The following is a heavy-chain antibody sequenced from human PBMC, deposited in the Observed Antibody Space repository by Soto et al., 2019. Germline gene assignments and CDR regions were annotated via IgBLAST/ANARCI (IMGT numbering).Heavy chain of an antibody. Sequence: GASVKVSCKASGYTFTSYGISWVRQAPGQGLEWMGWISAYNGNTNYAQKLQGRVTMTTDTSTSTAYMELRSLRSDDTAVYYCARGGYDFWSGYWNSFDPWGQGTLVTVSS. J-gene: IGHJ5*02. CDR1: GYTFTSYG. D-gene: IGHD3-3*01. CDR2: ISAYNGNT. CDR3: ARGGYDFWSGYWNSFDP. V-gene: IGHV1-18*04.